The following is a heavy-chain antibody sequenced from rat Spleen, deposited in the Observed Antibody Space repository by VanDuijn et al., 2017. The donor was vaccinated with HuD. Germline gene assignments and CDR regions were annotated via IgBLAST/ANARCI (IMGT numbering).Heavy chain of an antibody. V-gene: IGHV3-1*01. Sequence: EVQLQESGPGLVKPSQSLSLTCSVTGYSITSNYWGWIRKFPGNKMEWIGHISYSGSTKYNPTLKSRIAITRDTSKNQFFLELNSVTLEDTATYYCARGGSSYVMDAWGQGASATVSS. CDR3: ARGGSSYVMDA. CDR2: ISYSGST. CDR1: GYSITSNY. D-gene: IGHD5-1*01. J-gene: IGHJ4*01.